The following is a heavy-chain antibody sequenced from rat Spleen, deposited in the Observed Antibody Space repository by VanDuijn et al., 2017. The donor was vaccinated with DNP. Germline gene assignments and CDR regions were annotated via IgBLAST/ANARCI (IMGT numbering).Heavy chain of an antibody. D-gene: IGHD1-2*01. CDR1: GFSLTNYG. CDR2: IWGDGST. V-gene: IGHV2-77*01. Sequence: QVQMKETGPGLVQTTQTLSVTCTVSGFSLTNYGVHWVRQAPGKGLEWMGIIWGDGSTDYNSGLKSRLSISRDTSKSQVFLKMNSLQTEDTAIYFCARDYYSSSFVYWGQGTLVTVSS. J-gene: IGHJ3*01. CDR3: ARDYYSSSFVY.